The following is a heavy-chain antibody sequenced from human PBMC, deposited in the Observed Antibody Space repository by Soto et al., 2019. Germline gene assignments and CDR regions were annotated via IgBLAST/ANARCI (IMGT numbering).Heavy chain of an antibody. J-gene: IGHJ4*02. CDR2: ICYSGST. V-gene: IGHV4-30-4*01. Sequence: QVQLQESGPGLVKPSQTLSLTCTVSGDSLSSADYCWSWIRQAPGKGLEWIGYICYSGSTYHNPSLKSRTSMSVDTSKKQFSLKLTSVTAADTAVYYCAREESRLFDYWGQGRLVTVSS. CDR1: GDSLSSADYC. CDR3: AREESRLFDY.